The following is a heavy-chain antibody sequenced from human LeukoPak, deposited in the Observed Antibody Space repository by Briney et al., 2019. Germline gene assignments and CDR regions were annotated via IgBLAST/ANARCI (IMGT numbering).Heavy chain of an antibody. CDR1: GFTFISYA. CDR3: AKRTNDYYDSSGYGYGMDV. J-gene: IGHJ6*02. V-gene: IGHV3-23*01. CDR2: ISGSGGRT. Sequence: GGSLRLSCAASGFTFISYAMSWVRQAPGKGLEWVSAISGSGGRTYYADSVKGRFTISRDNSKNTLYLQMNSLRAEDTAVYYCAKRTNDYYDSSGYGYGMDVWGQGTTVTVSS. D-gene: IGHD3-22*01.